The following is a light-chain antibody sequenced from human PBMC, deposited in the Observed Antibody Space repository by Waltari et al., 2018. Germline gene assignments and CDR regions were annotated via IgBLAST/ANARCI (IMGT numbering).Light chain of an antibody. Sequence: QSALTQPASVSGSPGQSITISCTGSSNDIGGYDPVSWYQKHPNRAPELLIYDVTIRPSVVCNRFSGSKSGNTASLTISGLQAADEADYYCSSYTTTGTLGVLGGWTKLTV. CDR3: SSYTTTGTLGV. CDR1: SNDIGGYDP. J-gene: IGLJ2*01. V-gene: IGLV2-14*03. CDR2: DVT.